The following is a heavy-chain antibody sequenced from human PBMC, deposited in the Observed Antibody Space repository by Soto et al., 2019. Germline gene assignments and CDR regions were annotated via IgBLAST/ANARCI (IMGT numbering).Heavy chain of an antibody. J-gene: IGHJ4*02. D-gene: IGHD1-26*01. V-gene: IGHV3-7*01. CDR1: GFTFSSFW. Sequence: EVQLVESGGGLVQLGGSRRLSCAASGFTFSSFWMTWVRQAPGKGLEWVANIKQDGSEKYYVDSVKGRFTISRDNARNSLSLEMKSLRSEDTAVYSCVRDRSGSYLEGFDYWGQGTLVTVSS. CDR3: VRDRSGSYLEGFDY. CDR2: IKQDGSEK.